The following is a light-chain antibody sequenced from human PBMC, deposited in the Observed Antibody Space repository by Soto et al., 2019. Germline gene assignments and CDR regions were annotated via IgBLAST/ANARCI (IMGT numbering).Light chain of an antibody. CDR2: SNN. CDR3: AAWDDRLTVYV. V-gene: IGLV1-44*01. Sequence: QSVLTQPPSVSGTPGQRVTISCSGSSSNIRGNTVNWYHQLPGTAPKLLIYSNNQRPSGVPDRFSGSKSGTSASLAISGLQPEDESDYYCAAWDDRLTVYVFGTGTKVTVL. CDR1: SSNIRGNT. J-gene: IGLJ1*01.